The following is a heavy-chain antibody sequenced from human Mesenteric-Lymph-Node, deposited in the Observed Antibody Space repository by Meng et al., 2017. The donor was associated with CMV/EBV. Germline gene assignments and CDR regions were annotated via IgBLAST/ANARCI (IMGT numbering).Heavy chain of an antibody. CDR2: INPNSGGT. V-gene: IGHV1-2*02. CDR3: ARDIFRGYCSSTSCSDY. J-gene: IGHJ4*02. D-gene: IGHD2-2*01. CDR1: GYTFTGYY. Sequence: ASVKVSCKASGYTFTGYYMHWVRQAPGQGLEWMGWINPNSGGTNYAQKFQGRVTMTRDTSISTAYMELSRLRSDDTAVYYCARDIFRGYCSSTSCSDYWGQGTLVTVSS.